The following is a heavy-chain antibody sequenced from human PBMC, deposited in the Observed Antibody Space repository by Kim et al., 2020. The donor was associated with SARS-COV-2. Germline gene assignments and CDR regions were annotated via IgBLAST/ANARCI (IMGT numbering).Heavy chain of an antibody. Sequence: GGSLRLSCAASDFPFDDYAMHWVRQAPGKSLEWVSLISDDGATTVYADSVQGRFTISRDNSKNSLYLHITTLKSEDTAVYYCVRHWGAETLWAGGTL. CDR1: DFPFDDYA. CDR3: VRHWGAETL. CDR2: ISDDGATT. J-gene: IGHJ2*01. V-gene: IGHV3-43*02. D-gene: IGHD1-26*01.